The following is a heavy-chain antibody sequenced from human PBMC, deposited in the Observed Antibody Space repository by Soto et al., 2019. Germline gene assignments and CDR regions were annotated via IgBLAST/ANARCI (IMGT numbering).Heavy chain of an antibody. CDR1: GFTFSSYS. Sequence: GGSLRLSCAASGFTFSSYSMNWVRQAPGKGLEWVSYISSSSSTIYYADSVKGRFTISRDNAKNSLYLQMNSLRAEDTAVYYCARTSSSFVRSANWFDPWGQGTLVTVSS. V-gene: IGHV3-48*01. J-gene: IGHJ5*02. D-gene: IGHD6-6*01. CDR2: ISSSSSTI. CDR3: ARTSSSFVRSANWFDP.